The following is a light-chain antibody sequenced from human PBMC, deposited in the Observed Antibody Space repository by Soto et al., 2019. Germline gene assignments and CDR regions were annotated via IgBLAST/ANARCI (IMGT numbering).Light chain of an antibody. J-gene: IGKJ4*01. Sequence: EIVLTQSPDTLSLSRGERATLSCRASQSVGNDLAWYQQKPGQAPRLLIYDASIRATGIPARFSGSGSGTDFALTISSLEPEDFAVYYCQQRSNWPPRTFGGGTKVEIK. CDR3: QQRSNWPPRT. CDR2: DAS. CDR1: QSVGND. V-gene: IGKV3-11*01.